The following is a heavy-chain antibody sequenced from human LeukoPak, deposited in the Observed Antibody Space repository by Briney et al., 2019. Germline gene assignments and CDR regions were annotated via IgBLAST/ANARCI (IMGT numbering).Heavy chain of an antibody. CDR1: GGSISSGGYY. CDR3: ARGLTYYDILTGYREDYYMDV. Sequence: PSETLPLTCPVSGGSISSGGYYWSWIRQHPGKGLEWIGYIYYSGSTYYNPSLKSRVTISVDTSKNQFSLKLSSVTAADTAVYYCARGLTYYDILTGYREDYYMDVWGKGTTVTVSS. V-gene: IGHV4-31*03. CDR2: IYYSGST. D-gene: IGHD3-9*01. J-gene: IGHJ6*03.